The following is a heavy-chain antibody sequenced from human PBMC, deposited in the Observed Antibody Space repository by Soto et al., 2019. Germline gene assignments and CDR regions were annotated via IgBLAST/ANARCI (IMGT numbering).Heavy chain of an antibody. CDR2: ISGSGGST. CDR1: GFTFSSYA. V-gene: IGHV3-23*01. J-gene: IGHJ4*02. D-gene: IGHD6-19*01. CDR3: AKGGVAVAAFPRYFDY. Sequence: EVQLLESGGGLVQPGGSLRLSCAASGFTFSSYAMTWVRQAPGKGLEWVSAISGSGGSTYYGDSVKGRFTISRDNSKNTLYLEMDSLRAEDTAVYYCAKGGVAVAAFPRYFDYWGQGTLVTVSS.